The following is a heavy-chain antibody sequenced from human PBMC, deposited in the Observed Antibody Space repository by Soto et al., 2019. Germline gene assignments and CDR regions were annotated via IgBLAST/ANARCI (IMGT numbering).Heavy chain of an antibody. J-gene: IGHJ4*02. CDR3: ARGGRGYSSAPRYYFEY. D-gene: IGHD5-18*01. CDR1: GGSFSSNP. V-gene: IGHV1-69*01. CDR2: IIPIFATV. Sequence: QVQLVQSGSEVKKPGSSVKVSCKASGGSFSSNPISWVRQAPGQGLEWMAGIIPIFATVHYAQKFQGRVTMTADESTRTAYKELPSLRSEDTAVYFCARGGRGYSSAPRYYFEYWGQGTLVSVSS.